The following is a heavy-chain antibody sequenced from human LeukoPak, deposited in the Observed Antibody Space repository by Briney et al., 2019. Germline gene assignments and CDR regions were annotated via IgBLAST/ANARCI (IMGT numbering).Heavy chain of an antibody. D-gene: IGHD3-16*01. V-gene: IGHV5-51*01. CDR1: GYSFTSYW. CDR3: ARQDPVALGDFQH. Sequence: GESLQISCKGSGYSFTSYWIGWVRQLPGKGLEWMGIIYPGDSDTRYSPSFQGQVTISADKSISTAYLQWSSLKASDTAMYYCARQDPVALGDFQHWGQGTLVTVSS. CDR2: IYPGDSDT. J-gene: IGHJ1*01.